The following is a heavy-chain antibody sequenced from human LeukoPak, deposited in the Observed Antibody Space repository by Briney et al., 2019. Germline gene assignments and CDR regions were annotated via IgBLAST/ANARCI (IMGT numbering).Heavy chain of an antibody. CDR1: GGSISSSNW. Sequence: SGTLSLTCAVSGGSISSSNWWSWVRQPPGKGLEWIGEIYHSGSTNYNPSLKSRVTISVDTSKNQFSLKLSSVTAADTAVYYCARTPKEYYDSSGYSDYWGQGTLVTVSS. D-gene: IGHD3-22*01. J-gene: IGHJ4*02. V-gene: IGHV4-4*02. CDR2: IYHSGST. CDR3: ARTPKEYYDSSGYSDY.